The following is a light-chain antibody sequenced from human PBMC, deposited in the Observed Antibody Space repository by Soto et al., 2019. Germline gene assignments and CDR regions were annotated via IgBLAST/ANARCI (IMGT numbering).Light chain of an antibody. CDR1: QSIRSY. V-gene: IGKV1-39*01. Sequence: DIHMTQFPSSLSASIGDRVNITCRASQSIRSYLNWYQQKPGKAPNLLIYGASTLLSEVPSRFSGGGSGSDFTLTISSLQAEDFATYYCQQSYSTPRTFGQGTTVDLK. J-gene: IGKJ1*01. CDR2: GAS. CDR3: QQSYSTPRT.